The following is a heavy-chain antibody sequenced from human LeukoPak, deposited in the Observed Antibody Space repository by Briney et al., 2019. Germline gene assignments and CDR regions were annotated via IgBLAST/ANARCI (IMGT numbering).Heavy chain of an antibody. J-gene: IGHJ4*02. CDR3: ASALYSNSGFDY. CDR2: INPNSGGT. D-gene: IGHD6-6*01. V-gene: IGHV1-2*02. CDR1: GYSFTAYY. Sequence: GASVNVSCKASGYSFTAYYIHWVRQAPGQGPEWMGWINPNSGGTKYAQRFQGRVTMTRDTSISTVYIEVSRLTSDDTAVYYCASALYSNSGFDYWGQGTLVTVSS.